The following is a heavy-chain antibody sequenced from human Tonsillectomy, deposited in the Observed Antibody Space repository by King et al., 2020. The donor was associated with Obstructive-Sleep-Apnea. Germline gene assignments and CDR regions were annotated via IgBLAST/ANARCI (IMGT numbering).Heavy chain of an antibody. CDR2: FNHSGST. V-gene: IGHV4-34*01. J-gene: IGHJ5*02. CDR1: GGSFSDYY. D-gene: IGHD6-13*01. Sequence: VQLQQWGAGLLKPSETLSLTCAVYGGSFSDYYWSWIRHPLGKGREWLGAFNHSGSTNYNPSLKIRVTISADTSNNQFSLKLSSVTAADTAVYYCARGSGAAAVNWFDPWGQGTLVTVSS. CDR3: ARGSGAAAVNWFDP.